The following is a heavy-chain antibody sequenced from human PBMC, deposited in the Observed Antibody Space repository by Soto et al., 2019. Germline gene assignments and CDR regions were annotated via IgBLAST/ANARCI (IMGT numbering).Heavy chain of an antibody. CDR3: ARGGRTIFGRYFDY. Sequence: SDTLSLTCTVSGVSISRGDYYWRWIRQPPGKGLEWIGYIDYSGSTYYNPSLRSRLTISVDTSKNQFSLKLSSVTAADTAVYYCARGGRTIFGRYFDYWGQGTLVTVSS. V-gene: IGHV4-30-4*02. J-gene: IGHJ4*02. CDR1: GVSISRGDYY. D-gene: IGHD3-3*01. CDR2: IDYSGST.